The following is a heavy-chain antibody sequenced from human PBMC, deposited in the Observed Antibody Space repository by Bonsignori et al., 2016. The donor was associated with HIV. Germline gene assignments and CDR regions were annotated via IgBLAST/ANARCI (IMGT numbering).Heavy chain of an antibody. V-gene: IGHV3-23*01. CDR2: ISGSGGST. CDR3: AKDLGPYCGGDCYPY. J-gene: IGHJ4*02. Sequence: VRQAPGKGLEWVSTISGSGGSTYYADSVKGRFTISRDNSKNTLYLQMNSLRAEDTAVYYCAKDLGPYCGGDCYPYWGQGTLVTVSS. D-gene: IGHD2-21*01.